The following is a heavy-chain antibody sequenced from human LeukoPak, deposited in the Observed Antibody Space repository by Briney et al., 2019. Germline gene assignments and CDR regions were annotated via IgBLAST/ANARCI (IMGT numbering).Heavy chain of an antibody. CDR3: ARDWSDDYGDVPTVV. CDR1: GFTFSSYA. CDR2: IYSGGST. J-gene: IGHJ4*02. D-gene: IGHD4-17*01. V-gene: IGHV3-53*01. Sequence: GGSLRLSCAASGFTFSSYAMSWVRQAPGKGLEWVSVIYSGGSTYYADSVKGRFTIPRDNSKNTLYLQMNSLRAEDTAVYYCARDWSDDYGDVPTVVWGQGTLVTVSS.